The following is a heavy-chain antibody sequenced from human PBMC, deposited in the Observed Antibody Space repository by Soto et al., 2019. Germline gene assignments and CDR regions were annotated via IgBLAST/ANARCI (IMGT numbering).Heavy chain of an antibody. Sequence: GDSVKVSFKASGEPFTANYIHWVRQAPGQGFEWMGWINPKSGSTYYADSVKGRFTISRDNSKNTLYLQMNSLRAEDTAVYYCAKDRIVVNYYFDYWGQGTLVTVSS. CDR1: GEPFTANY. CDR2: INPKSGST. J-gene: IGHJ4*02. D-gene: IGHD3-22*01. CDR3: AKDRIVVNYYFDY. V-gene: IGHV1-2*02.